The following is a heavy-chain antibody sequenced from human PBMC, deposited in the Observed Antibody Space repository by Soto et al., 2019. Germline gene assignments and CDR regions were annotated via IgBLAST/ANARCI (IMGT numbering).Heavy chain of an antibody. Sequence: GASVKVCCKASGYTFTSNHMHWVRQAPGQGLEWMGIINPSDGSTIYAQRFQGRVTMTRDTSTSTLYMELTSLRSEDTAVYYCARAKQIGQYYFDSWGQGTPVTVSS. CDR3: ARAKQIGQYYFDS. CDR1: GYTFTSNH. J-gene: IGHJ4*02. V-gene: IGHV1-46*01. CDR2: INPSDGST. D-gene: IGHD6-6*01.